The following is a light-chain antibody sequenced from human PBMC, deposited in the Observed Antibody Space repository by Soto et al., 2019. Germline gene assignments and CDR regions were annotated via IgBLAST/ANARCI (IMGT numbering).Light chain of an antibody. CDR3: QHRMNWPLT. V-gene: IGKV3-15*01. J-gene: IGKJ5*01. CDR2: GAA. Sequence: ERVMRQAPATLCVSPGERATLSCRASQSVSSKLAWYQQKPGQAPRLLIYGAATRATGIPARFSGSGSGTEFTLTISSLQSADFAVYYCQHRMNWPLTFGQGTRLAN. CDR1: QSVSSK.